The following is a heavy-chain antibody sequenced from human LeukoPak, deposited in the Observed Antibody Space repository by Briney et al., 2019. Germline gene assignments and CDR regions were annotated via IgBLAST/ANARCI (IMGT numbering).Heavy chain of an antibody. CDR3: ARGSSDDWNDEFDY. CDR1: GYTFTSYG. CDR2: MNPNSGNT. J-gene: IGHJ4*02. D-gene: IGHD1-1*01. Sequence: GASVKVSCKASGYTFTSYGISWVRQAPGQGLEWMGWMNPNSGNTGYAQKFQGRVTMTRNTSISTAYMELSSLRSEDTAVYYCARGSSDDWNDEFDYWGQGTLVTVSS. V-gene: IGHV1-8*02.